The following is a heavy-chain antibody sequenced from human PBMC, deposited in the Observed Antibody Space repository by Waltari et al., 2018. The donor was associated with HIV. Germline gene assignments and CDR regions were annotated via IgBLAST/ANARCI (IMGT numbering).Heavy chain of an antibody. Sequence: QVRVQQWGAGLLKPSETLSLTCAVDGGSFSGFYWGWIRQSPGKGLEWIGEIIHGGSSNYNSSLKSRVTISEDVVTNQVSLKVRSVTAADTAVYFCARGLKRFCNGGNCHSVAFDIWGQGTMVIVSA. J-gene: IGHJ3*02. CDR3: ARGLKRFCNGGNCHSVAFDI. CDR1: GGSFSGFY. D-gene: IGHD2-15*01. CDR2: IIHGGSS. V-gene: IGHV4-34*02.